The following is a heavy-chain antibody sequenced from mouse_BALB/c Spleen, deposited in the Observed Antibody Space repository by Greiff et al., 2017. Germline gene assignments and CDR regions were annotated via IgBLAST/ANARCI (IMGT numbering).Heavy chain of an antibody. D-gene: IGHD1-1*01. Sequence: QVQLQQSGAELARPGASVKLSCKASGYTFTDYYINWVKQRTGQGLEWIGEIYPGSGNTYYTEKFKGKATLTADKSSSTAYMQLSSLTSGDSAVYFCARSVTTVVGRRFSLFAYWGQGTLVTVSA. CDR1: GYTFTDYY. J-gene: IGHJ3*01. CDR3: ARSVTTVVGRRFSLFAY. V-gene: IGHV1-77*01. CDR2: IYPGSGNT.